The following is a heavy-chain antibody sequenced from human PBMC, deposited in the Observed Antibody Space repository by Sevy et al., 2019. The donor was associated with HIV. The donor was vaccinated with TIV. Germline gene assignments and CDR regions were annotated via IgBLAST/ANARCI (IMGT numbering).Heavy chain of an antibody. J-gene: IGHJ6*02. CDR1: GFIFSNFA. CDR2: MSYDGNNK. D-gene: IGHD4-17*01. V-gene: IGHV3-30-3*01. Sequence: GGSLRLSCAASGFIFSNFAMHWVRQAPGKGLEWVAVMSYDGNNKYYADSVKDRFTLSRDNSKHRLYLQINSLRAEDTAMYYCARSGGTTVTTRVTGYYYGMDVWGQGTTVTVSS. CDR3: ARSGGTTVTTRVTGYYYGMDV.